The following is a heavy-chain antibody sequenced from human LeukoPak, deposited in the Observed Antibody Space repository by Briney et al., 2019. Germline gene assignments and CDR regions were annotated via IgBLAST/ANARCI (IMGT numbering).Heavy chain of an antibody. V-gene: IGHV4-34*03. Sequence: SETLSLTCAVSGVSFDDYYWSWVRQTPGKGLEWIGEINHSGYTNDNPSLKSRVTLSIDTSRKQFSLNLRSVTVADAGIYYWXRMTRGHDYWGQGTQVTVSS. J-gene: IGHJ4*02. CDR2: INHSGYT. CDR3: XRMTRGHDY. D-gene: IGHD4-11*01. CDR1: GVSFDDYY.